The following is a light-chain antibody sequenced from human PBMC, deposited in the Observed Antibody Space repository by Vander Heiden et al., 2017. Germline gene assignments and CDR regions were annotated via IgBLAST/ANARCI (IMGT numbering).Light chain of an antibody. CDR1: QSICSY. V-gene: IGKV1-39*01. J-gene: IGKJ3*01. CDR3: QQCDSTAFT. Sequence: DIQMTQSPSSLSASVGDRVTITCRASQSICSYLNWYQQKPGKAPKLLIYAASSLQSGVPSRFSGSGSGTDFTLTISRLQPEDFATYYCQQCDSTAFTFGHGTKVDIK. CDR2: AAS.